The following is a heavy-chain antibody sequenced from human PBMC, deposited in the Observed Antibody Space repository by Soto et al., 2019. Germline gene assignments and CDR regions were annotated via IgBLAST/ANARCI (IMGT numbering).Heavy chain of an antibody. V-gene: IGHV3-11*06. D-gene: IGHD2-21*01. Sequence: GGSLRLSCEVSGFTFSDFYMSWIRQSPGRGLEWLSYISPKSNYKQYAESVKGRHTISRDNAKNSLSLQMNSLRVEDTAVYYCVRGGGGGQFDSWGQGTLVTVSS. CDR1: GFTFSDFY. J-gene: IGHJ4*02. CDR2: ISPKSNYK. CDR3: VRGGGGGQFDS.